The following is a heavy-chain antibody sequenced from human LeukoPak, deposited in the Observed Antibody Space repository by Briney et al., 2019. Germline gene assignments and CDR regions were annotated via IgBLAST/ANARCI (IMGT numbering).Heavy chain of an antibody. CDR1: GFTVSSNY. Sequence: GGSLRLSCAASGFTVSSNYMSWVRQAPGKGLEWVSVIYSGGSTYYADSVKGRFTISRDNSKNTLYLQMNSLRAEDTAVYYCARDGILDAFDIWAKGQWSPSLQ. CDR3: ARDGILDAFDI. J-gene: IGHJ3*02. V-gene: IGHV3-53*01. CDR2: IYSGGST. D-gene: IGHD1-1*01.